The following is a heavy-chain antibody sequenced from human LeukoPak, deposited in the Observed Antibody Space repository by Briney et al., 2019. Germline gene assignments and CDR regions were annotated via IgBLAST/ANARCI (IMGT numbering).Heavy chain of an antibody. CDR3: AGGPPYGDYERYFQH. J-gene: IGHJ1*01. CDR2: IYYSGST. D-gene: IGHD4-17*01. Sequence: SETLSLTCTVSGGSISSYYWSWIRQPPGKGLEWIGYIYYSGSTNYNPSLKSRVTISVDTSKNQFSLKLSSVTAADTAVYYWAGGPPYGDYERYFQHWGQGTLVTVSS. CDR1: GGSISSYY. V-gene: IGHV4-59*01.